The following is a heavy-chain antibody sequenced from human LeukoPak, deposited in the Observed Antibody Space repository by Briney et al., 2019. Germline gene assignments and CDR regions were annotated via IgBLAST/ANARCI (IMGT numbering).Heavy chain of an antibody. CDR1: GFTFSSYA. J-gene: IGHJ4*02. D-gene: IGHD3-22*01. Sequence: PGGSLRLSCAASGFTFSSYAMHWVRQAPGKGLEWVAVIWYGGSNKYYADSVKGRFTISRDNSKNTLYLQMNSLRAEDTAVYYCAKSGYDDSSGYYLGDWGQGTLVTVSS. V-gene: IGHV3-30*02. CDR3: AKSGYDDSSGYYLGD. CDR2: IWYGGSNK.